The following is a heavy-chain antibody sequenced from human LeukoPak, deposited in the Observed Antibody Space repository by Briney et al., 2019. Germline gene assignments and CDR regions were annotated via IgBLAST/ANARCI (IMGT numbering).Heavy chain of an antibody. CDR3: AAQGYSYYYYFDY. D-gene: IGHD5-18*01. V-gene: IGHV1-8*01. Sequence: ASVKVSCKASGYTFTSYDINWVRQATGQGLEWMGWMNPNSGNTGYAQKFQGGVTMTRNTSISTAYMELSSLRSEDTAVYYCAAQGYSYYYYFDYWGQGTLVTVSS. CDR2: MNPNSGNT. CDR1: GYTFTSYD. J-gene: IGHJ4*02.